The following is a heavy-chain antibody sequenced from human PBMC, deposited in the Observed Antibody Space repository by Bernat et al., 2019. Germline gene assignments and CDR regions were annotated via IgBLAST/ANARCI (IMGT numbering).Heavy chain of an antibody. CDR3: AKDPISGYDLY. CDR1: GFIFSTYG. D-gene: IGHD5-12*01. J-gene: IGHJ4*02. CDR2: ITSGGST. Sequence: EVQLVESGGGLVQPGGSLRLSCAASGFIFSTYGMSWVRQAPGKGLEWVSVITSGGSTYYADSVKGRFTISSDNSKNTLYLQMNSLRADDTAVYYCAKDPISGYDLYWGQGTLVTVSS. V-gene: IGHV3-23*04.